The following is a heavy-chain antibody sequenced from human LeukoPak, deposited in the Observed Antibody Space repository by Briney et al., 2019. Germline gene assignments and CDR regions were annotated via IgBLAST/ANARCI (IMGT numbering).Heavy chain of an antibody. CDR3: ARDLQMGSSAY. CDR1: GFTVSSNY. CDR2: IYSGGST. D-gene: IGHD6-19*01. J-gene: IGHJ4*02. Sequence: PGGSLRLSSAASGFTVSSNYMSWVRQAPGKGLEWVSVIYSGGSTYYADSVKGRFTISRDNSKNTLYLQMNSLRAEDTAVYYCARDLQMGSSAYWGQGTLVTVSS. V-gene: IGHV3-53*01.